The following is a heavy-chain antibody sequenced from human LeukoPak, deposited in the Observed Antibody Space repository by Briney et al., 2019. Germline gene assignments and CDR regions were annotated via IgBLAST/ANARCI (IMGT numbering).Heavy chain of an antibody. V-gene: IGHV3-20*04. CDR2: INWNGGST. CDR1: GFTFSSYS. J-gene: IGHJ6*03. Sequence: GGSLRLSCAASGFTFSSYSMNWVRQAPGKGLEWVSGINWNGGSTGYADSVKGRFTISRDNAKNSLYLQMNSLRAEDTALYYCARGKNYHYYYYYMDVWGKGTTVTVSS. CDR3: ARGKNYHYYYYYMDV. D-gene: IGHD1-7*01.